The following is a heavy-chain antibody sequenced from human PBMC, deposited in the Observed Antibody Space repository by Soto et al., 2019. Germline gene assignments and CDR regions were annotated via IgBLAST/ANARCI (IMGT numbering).Heavy chain of an antibody. J-gene: IGHJ6*03. CDR3: ARDYLGYMDV. Sequence: QVQFVQSGAEVKKPGASVKVSCKASGYTFTRYIMQWVRQAPGQRLEWMGWINAGNGNTRYSQKFQDRVTITTDTSASTAYMELSSLRSEDTAVYYCARDYLGYMDVWGKGTTVTVSS. CDR1: GYTFTRYI. D-gene: IGHD3-16*02. V-gene: IGHV1-3*01. CDR2: INAGNGNT.